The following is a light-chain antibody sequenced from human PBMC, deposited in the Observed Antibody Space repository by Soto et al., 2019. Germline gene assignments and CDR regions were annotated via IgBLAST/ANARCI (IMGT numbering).Light chain of an antibody. V-gene: IGKV1-39*01. CDR3: QQAKSFPLT. CDR2: AAS. J-gene: IGKJ5*01. CDR1: QSISSY. Sequence: DIQMTQSPSSLSASVLYIFTMTCVASQSISSYLNWYQQRPGKAPKCLIYAASILQSGVPSWFSGSGFGTNFTLTITSLQPEDSATYFCQQAKSFPLTFGQGTRLEIK.